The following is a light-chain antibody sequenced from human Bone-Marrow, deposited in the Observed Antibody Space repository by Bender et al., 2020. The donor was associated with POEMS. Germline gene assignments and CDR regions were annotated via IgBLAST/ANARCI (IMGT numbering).Light chain of an antibody. CDR1: SSNIGAHA. CDR2: SSH. Sequence: QSVLTQPPSASGTPGQRVTISCSGGSSNIGAHAVNWYQHLPGTAPKLLIYSSHRRPAEVPDRFSGSRSGTSAPLAISGLQSADEADYYCAVWDDSLNGWVFGGGTKLTVL. V-gene: IGLV1-44*01. CDR3: AVWDDSLNGWV. J-gene: IGLJ3*02.